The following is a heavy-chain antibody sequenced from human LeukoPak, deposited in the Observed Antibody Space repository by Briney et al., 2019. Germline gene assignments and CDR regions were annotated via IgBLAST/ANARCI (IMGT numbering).Heavy chain of an antibody. D-gene: IGHD3-9*01. V-gene: IGHV4-39*07. CDR3: ARDPSYYDILTGYYPNWFDP. J-gene: IGHJ5*02. Sequence: PSETLSLTCTVSGGSISSSSYYWGWIRQPPGKGLEWIGSIYYSGSTYYNPSLKSRVTISVDTSKNQFSLKLSSVTAADTAVYYCARDPSYYDILTGYYPNWFDPWGQGTLVTVSS. CDR2: IYYSGST. CDR1: GGSISSSSYY.